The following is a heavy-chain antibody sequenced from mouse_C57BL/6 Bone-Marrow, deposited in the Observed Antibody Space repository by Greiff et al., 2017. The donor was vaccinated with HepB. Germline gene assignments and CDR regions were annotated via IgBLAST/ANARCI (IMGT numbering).Heavy chain of an antibody. V-gene: IGHV1-55*01. CDR2: IYPGSGST. D-gene: IGHD3-3*01. CDR1: GYTFTGYW. CDR3: AGHTRGGYFDV. J-gene: IGHJ1*03. Sequence: VQLQQPGAELVKPGASVKMSCKASGYTFTGYWITWVKQRPGQGLEWIGDIYPGSGSTNYNEKFKSKATLTADTSSSTAYMRSSSLTSEDSAVYCSAGHTRGGYFDVWGTGTTVTVSS.